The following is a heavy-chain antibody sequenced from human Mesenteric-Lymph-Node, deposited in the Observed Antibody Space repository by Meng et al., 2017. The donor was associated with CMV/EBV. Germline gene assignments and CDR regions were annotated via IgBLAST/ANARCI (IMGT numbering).Heavy chain of an antibody. CDR1: GFTFSNFG. CDR2: TRYDGSIK. J-gene: IGHJ3*01. Sequence: GESLKISCAASGFTFSNFGMHWVRQAPGKGLEWVAFTRYDGSIKYYADSVRGRFTISRDNARNSLYLQMNNLRAEDTALYYCTKGPNSVYCANNVCSDDGFDAWGQGTMVTVSS. D-gene: IGHD2-21*01. V-gene: IGHV3-30*02. CDR3: TKGPNSVYCANNVCSDDGFDA.